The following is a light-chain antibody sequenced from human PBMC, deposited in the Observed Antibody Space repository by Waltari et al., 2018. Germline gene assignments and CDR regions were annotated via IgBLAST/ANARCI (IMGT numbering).Light chain of an antibody. CDR3: QQYGSSPPYT. Sequence: EIVLTQSPGTLSFSQGERATLSCRASQSVSSSYLAWYQQKPGQAPRLLIYGASSRATGIPDRFSGSGSGTDFTLTISRLEPEDFAVYYCQQYGSSPPYTFGQGTKLEIK. J-gene: IGKJ2*01. V-gene: IGKV3-20*01. CDR1: QSVSSSY. CDR2: GAS.